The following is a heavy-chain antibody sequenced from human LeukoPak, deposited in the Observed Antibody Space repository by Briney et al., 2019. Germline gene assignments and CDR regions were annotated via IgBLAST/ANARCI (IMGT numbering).Heavy chain of an antibody. Sequence: GGSLRLSCAASGFTFSSYAMNWVRQAPGKGLEWVSAISGGGYYANYADSVKGRFTISRDSSKNTLYLQMNSLRAEDTAVYSCAKTAMPGTRHSDYWGQGTLVTVSS. CDR2: ISGGGYYA. J-gene: IGHJ4*02. V-gene: IGHV3-23*01. D-gene: IGHD6-13*01. CDR1: GFTFSSYA. CDR3: AKTAMPGTRHSDY.